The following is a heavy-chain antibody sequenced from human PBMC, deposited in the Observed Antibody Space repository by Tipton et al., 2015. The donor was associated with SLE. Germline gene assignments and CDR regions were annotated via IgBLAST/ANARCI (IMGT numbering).Heavy chain of an antibody. Sequence: SLRLSCAASGFTFSSYGMHWVRQAPGKGLEWVAFIRYDGSNKYYADSVKGRFTISRDNSKNTLYLQMNSLRAEDTAVYYCAKVQQWELLGFDYWGQGTLVTVSS. CDR2: IRYDGSNK. J-gene: IGHJ4*02. CDR1: GFTFSSYG. V-gene: IGHV3-30*02. CDR3: AKVQQWELLGFDY. D-gene: IGHD1-26*01.